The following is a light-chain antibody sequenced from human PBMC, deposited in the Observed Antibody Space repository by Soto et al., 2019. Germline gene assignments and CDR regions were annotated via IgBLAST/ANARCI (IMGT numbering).Light chain of an antibody. J-gene: IGKJ1*01. CDR3: QQYDRYSTWT. Sequence: DIQMTQSPSTLSGSVGDRVTITCRASQTISSWLAWYQQKPGKAPKLLIYKASTLKSGVPSRFSGSGSGTDFTLTISSLQTDDFATYYCQQYDRYSTWTFGQGTKVDI. CDR1: QTISSW. CDR2: KAS. V-gene: IGKV1-5*03.